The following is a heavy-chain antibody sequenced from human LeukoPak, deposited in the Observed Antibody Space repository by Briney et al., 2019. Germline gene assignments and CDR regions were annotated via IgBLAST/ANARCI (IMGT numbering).Heavy chain of an antibody. V-gene: IGHV3-15*07. CDR2: IRSKVDGGAT. Sequence: PGGSLRLSCAASGFNVNNAWMSWVRQAPGKGLEWVGRIRSKVDGGATDYAAPVKGRFTISRDDSKNTLYLQINSLKIEDTAMYYCYTSITDYWGQGTLVTVSS. CDR1: GFNVNNAW. J-gene: IGHJ4*02. D-gene: IGHD2-21*01. CDR3: YTSITDY.